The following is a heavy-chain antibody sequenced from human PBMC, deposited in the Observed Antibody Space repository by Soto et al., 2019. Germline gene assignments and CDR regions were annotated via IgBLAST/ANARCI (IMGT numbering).Heavy chain of an antibody. J-gene: IGHJ4*02. CDR2: INGNTGST. CDR1: GNFCSKYG. V-gene: IGHV1-18*01. Sequence: QVQLVQSGAEVKKPGASVKVSCKTPGNFCSKYGISWVRQAPGQGLEWMGWINGNTGSTNYAQKFRARVTMTTDTSTGMVYMELSSLPSDDTAIYYCGRDGDQWDQRYLDYWGKGTLVSV. CDR3: GRDGDQWDQRYLDY. D-gene: IGHD1-26*01.